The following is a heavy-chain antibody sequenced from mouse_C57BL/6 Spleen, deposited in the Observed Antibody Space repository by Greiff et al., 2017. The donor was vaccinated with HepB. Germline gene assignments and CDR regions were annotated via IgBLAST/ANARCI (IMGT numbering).Heavy chain of an antibody. CDR1: GYTFTSYW. Sequence: QVQLQQSGAELVKPGASVKLSCKASGYTFTSYWMHWVKQRPGQGLEWIGMIHPNSGSTNYNEKFKSKATLTVDKSSSTAYMQLSSLTSEHSAVYYCAREGSTTVGAKRGYFDYWGQGTTLTVSS. V-gene: IGHV1-64*01. D-gene: IGHD1-1*01. J-gene: IGHJ2*01. CDR2: IHPNSGST. CDR3: AREGSTTVGAKRGYFDY.